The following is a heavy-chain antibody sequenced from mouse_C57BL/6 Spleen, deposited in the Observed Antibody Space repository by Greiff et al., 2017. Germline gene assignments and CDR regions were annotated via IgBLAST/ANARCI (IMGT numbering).Heavy chain of an antibody. D-gene: IGHD2-4*01. CDR3: AREKGYYDYVFDY. CDR1: GYSFTGYF. V-gene: IGHV1-20*01. Sequence: VQLQQSGPELVKPGDSVKISCKASGYSFTGYFMNWVMQSHGKSLEWIGRINPYNGDTFYNQKFKGKATLTVDKSSSTAHMELRSLTSEDSAVYYCAREKGYYDYVFDYWGQGTTLTVSS. CDR2: INPYNGDT. J-gene: IGHJ2*01.